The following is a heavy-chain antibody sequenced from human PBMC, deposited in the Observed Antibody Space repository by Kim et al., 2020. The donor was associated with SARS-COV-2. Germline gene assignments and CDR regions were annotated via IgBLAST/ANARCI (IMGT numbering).Heavy chain of an antibody. D-gene: IGHD6-13*01. CDR1: GYTFTSYY. CDR3: AREGPRIAAAGRWFDP. J-gene: IGHJ5*02. Sequence: ASVKVSCKASGYTFTSYYMHWVRQAPGQGLEWMGIINPSGGSTSYAQKFQGRVTMTRDTSTSTVYMELSSLRSEDTAVYYCAREGPRIAAAGRWFDPWGQGTLVTVSS. CDR2: INPSGGST. V-gene: IGHV1-46*01.